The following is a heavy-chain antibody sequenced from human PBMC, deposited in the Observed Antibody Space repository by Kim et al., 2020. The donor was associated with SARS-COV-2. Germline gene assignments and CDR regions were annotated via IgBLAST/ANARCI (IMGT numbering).Heavy chain of an antibody. D-gene: IGHD3-9*01. J-gene: IGHJ4*02. CDR1: GGSFSGYY. Sequence: SETLSLTRAVYGGSFSGYYWSWIRQPPGKGLEWIGEINHSGSTNYNPSLKSRVTISVDTSKNQFSLKLSSVTAADTAVYYCARGYGRTIFCLDYWGQGTLVTVSS. CDR3: ARGYGRTIFCLDY. V-gene: IGHV4-34*01. CDR2: INHSGST.